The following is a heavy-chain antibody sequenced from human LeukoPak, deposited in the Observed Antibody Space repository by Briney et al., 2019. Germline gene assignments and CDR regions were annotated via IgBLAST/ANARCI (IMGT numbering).Heavy chain of an antibody. J-gene: IGHJ4*02. CDR2: IYYSGST. V-gene: IGHV4-59*08. CDR1: GGSISNYY. D-gene: IGHD3-10*01. CDR3: AATSYYGSGTYDY. Sequence: SETLSLTCTVSGGSISNYYWSWIRQPPGKGLEWIGYIYYSGSTNYNASLKSRATISVDTSKNQFSLKLNSVTAADTAVYYCAATSYYGSGTYDYWGQGSLVTVSS.